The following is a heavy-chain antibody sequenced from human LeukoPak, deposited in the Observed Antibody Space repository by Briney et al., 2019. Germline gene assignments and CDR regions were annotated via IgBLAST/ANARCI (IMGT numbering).Heavy chain of an antibody. D-gene: IGHD5-18*01. Sequence: ASVKVSCKAAGYTFSSYDINWVRQAPGQGLEWMGWMNPSSGNTGYTQKFQGRVTMTRDTSISTAYMELSSLRSEDTALYYCARVRGYTYEYWYLDLWGRGTLVTVSS. V-gene: IGHV1-8*01. J-gene: IGHJ2*01. CDR3: ARVRGYTYEYWYLDL. CDR1: GYTFSSYD. CDR2: MNPSSGNT.